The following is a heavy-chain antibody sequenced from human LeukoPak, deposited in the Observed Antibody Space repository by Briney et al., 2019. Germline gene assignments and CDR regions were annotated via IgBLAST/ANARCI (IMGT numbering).Heavy chain of an antibody. J-gene: IGHJ4*02. CDR3: AREDKYSSSWYFDY. CDR2: IHPTSGGT. D-gene: IGHD6-13*01. Sequence: ASVKVSCKASGYRFTDNYMHWVRQAPGQGLEWMGWIHPTSGGTKYAQKFQGRVTMTRDTSISTAYMELSRLRSDDTAVYYCAREDKYSSSWYFDYWGQGTLVTVSS. CDR1: GYRFTDNY. V-gene: IGHV1-2*02.